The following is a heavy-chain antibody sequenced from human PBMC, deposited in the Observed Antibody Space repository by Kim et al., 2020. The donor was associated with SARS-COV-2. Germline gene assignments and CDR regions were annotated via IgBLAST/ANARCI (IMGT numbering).Heavy chain of an antibody. CDR1: GDSIDSDDFF. CDR3: ARQPAGSFSGCDY. D-gene: IGHD6-13*01. J-gene: IGHJ4*02. Sequence: SETLSLTCSVSGDSIDSDDFFWVWVRQRPGGGLEWIGNVYNDGDTRYSASLRGRASVSMDTSKNQFSLKVTTVTAADTAMYFCARQPAGSFSGCDYWGQG. V-gene: IGHV4-39*01. CDR2: VYNDGDT.